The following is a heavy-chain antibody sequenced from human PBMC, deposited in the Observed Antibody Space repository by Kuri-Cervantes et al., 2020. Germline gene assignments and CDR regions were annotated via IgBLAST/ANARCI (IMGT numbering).Heavy chain of an antibody. Sequence: SVKVSCKASGFTFTSPAVQWVRQARGQRLEWIGWSVVGSGNTNYAQKFQERVTITRDMSTSTAYMELGSLRSEDTAVYYCAADLTYCGGDCYPPFDYWGQGTLVTVSS. J-gene: IGHJ4*02. CDR1: GFTFTSPA. V-gene: IGHV1-58*01. CDR2: SVVGSGNT. D-gene: IGHD2-21*01. CDR3: AADLTYCGGDCYPPFDY.